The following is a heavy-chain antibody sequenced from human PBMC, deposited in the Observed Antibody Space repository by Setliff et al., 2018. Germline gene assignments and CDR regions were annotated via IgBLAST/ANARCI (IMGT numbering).Heavy chain of an antibody. J-gene: IGHJ3*02. D-gene: IGHD2-2*01. V-gene: IGHV4-39*07. CDR2: VYYSGYT. CDR3: ARGRMRGSCSGPSCTYDPFDI. CDR1: GGSVSSASHY. Sequence: PSETLSLTCTVSGGSVSSASHYWGWIRQAPGKGMEWIGSVYYSGYTYYKPSLQSRVTMSVDTSKNQFSLKLTSVTAADTAVYYCARGRMRGSCSGPSCTYDPFDIWGQGTPVTVS.